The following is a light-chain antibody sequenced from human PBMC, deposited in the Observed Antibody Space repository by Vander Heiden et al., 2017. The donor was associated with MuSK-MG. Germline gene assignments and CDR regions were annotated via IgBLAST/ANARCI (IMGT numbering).Light chain of an antibody. CDR1: RSIGSL. Sequence: DIQMTQSPSTLSASVGDRVTITCRASRSIGSLLAWYQHKPGKAPNLLIYEASILQSGVPSRFSGSASGTEFTLTISSLQPDDFATYFCQQYDRRSPVTFGQGTRLEIK. CDR2: EAS. CDR3: QQYDRRSPVT. J-gene: IGKJ5*01. V-gene: IGKV1-5*03.